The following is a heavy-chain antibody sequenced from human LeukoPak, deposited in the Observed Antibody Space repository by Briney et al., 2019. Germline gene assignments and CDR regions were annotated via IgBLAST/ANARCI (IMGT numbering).Heavy chain of an antibody. CDR1: GFTFSSYA. V-gene: IGHV3-23*01. Sequence: GGSLRLSCAASGFTFSSYAMSWVRQAPGKGLEWVSAISGSGGSTYYADSVKGRFTISRDNSKNTLYLQMNSLRAEDTAVYYCAKDRSGSYYRPNPFDYWGQGTLVTVSS. D-gene: IGHD1-26*01. J-gene: IGHJ4*02. CDR3: AKDRSGSYYRPNPFDY. CDR2: ISGSGGST.